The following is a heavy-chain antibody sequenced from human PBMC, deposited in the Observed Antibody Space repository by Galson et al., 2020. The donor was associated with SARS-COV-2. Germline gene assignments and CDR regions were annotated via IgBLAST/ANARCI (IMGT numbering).Heavy chain of an antibody. CDR3: AVVVKKTRPY. V-gene: IGHV3-49*03. CDR2: IRSKGFGETT. CDR1: GFTFGDFA. Sequence: GGSLRLSCSTSGFTFGDFAVSWFRQAPGKGLEWVGFIRSKGFGETTQHAASVKGRFTISRDDSESIAYLQMNSLKTEDTALYYCAVVVKKTRPYWGQGTQVTVSS. D-gene: IGHD2-21*01. J-gene: IGHJ4*02.